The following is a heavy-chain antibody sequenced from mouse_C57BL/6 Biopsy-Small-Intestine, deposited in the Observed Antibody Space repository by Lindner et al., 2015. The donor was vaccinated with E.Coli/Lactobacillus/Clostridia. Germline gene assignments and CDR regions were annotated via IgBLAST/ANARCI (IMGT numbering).Heavy chain of an antibody. CDR3: ARSRSGSELDAFDI. CDR1: GYTFTNHY. CDR2: INPTSGGT. J-gene: IGHJ1*01. V-gene: IGHV1-19*01. D-gene: IGHD2-14*01. Sequence: SVKVSCKASGYTFTNHYMHWVRQAPGQGLEWMGIINPTSGGTRFAQKFQDRVSMARDTSTRTVFMELYSLRSEDTAVYYCARSRSGSELDAFDIWGPGTVVTVSS.